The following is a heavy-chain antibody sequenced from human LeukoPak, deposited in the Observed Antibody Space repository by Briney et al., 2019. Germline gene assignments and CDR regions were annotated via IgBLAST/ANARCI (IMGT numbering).Heavy chain of an antibody. CDR2: IWYDGSSK. J-gene: IGHJ4*02. V-gene: IGHV3-33*01. D-gene: IGHD2-15*01. CDR3: ARAPLYCSGGSCYSSDY. Sequence: PGGSLRLSCAASGFTFSSFGMHWVRQAPGKGLEWVALIWYDGSSKYYADSVKGRFTISRDNSKNTVYLQLNSLRAEDTAVYYCARAPLYCSGGSCYSSDYWGQGTLVTVSS. CDR1: GFTFSSFG.